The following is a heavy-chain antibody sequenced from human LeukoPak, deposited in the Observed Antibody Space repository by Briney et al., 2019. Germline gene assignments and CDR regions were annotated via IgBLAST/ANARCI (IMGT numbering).Heavy chain of an antibody. CDR1: GYSISSGYY. V-gene: IGHV4-38-2*02. J-gene: IGHJ4*01. D-gene: IGHD3-9*01. CDR3: ARADYDILTVLPYFDC. Sequence: PSETLSLTCSVSGYSISSGYYWGWIRQPPGKGLEWIGSMYHSGTTYYNPSLKSRVTLSVDTSKNQFSLKLTSVTAADTAVYYCARADYDILTVLPYFDCWGHGTLVTVSS. CDR2: MYHSGTT.